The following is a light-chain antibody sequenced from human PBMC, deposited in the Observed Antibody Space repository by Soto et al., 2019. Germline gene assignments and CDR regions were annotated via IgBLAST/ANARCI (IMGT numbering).Light chain of an antibody. CDR3: CSFAGSTTFWV. CDR2: EVT. J-gene: IGLJ3*02. V-gene: IGLV2-23*02. CDR1: SSDVGRYNL. Sequence: SVLTQPASVSVSPGQSITISCTGASSDVGRYNLVSWYQHHPGEAPKLLIYEVTKRPSGVSNRFSGSKSGNTASLTISGLRAEDDADYYCCSFAGSTTFWVFGGGTQLTVL.